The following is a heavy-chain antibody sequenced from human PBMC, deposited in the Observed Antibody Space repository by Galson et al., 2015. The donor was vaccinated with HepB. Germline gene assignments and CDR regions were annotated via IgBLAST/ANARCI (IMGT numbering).Heavy chain of an antibody. CDR3: TTALGYSGYDWAELFDY. V-gene: IGHV3-15*01. CDR1: GFTFSNAW. CDR2: IKSKTDGGTT. D-gene: IGHD5-12*01. Sequence: SLRLSCAASGFTFSNAWMSWVRQAPGKGLEWVGRIKSKTDGGTTDYAAPVKGRFTISRDDSKNTLYLQMNSLKTEDTAVYYCTTALGYSGYDWAELFDYWGQGTLVTVSS. J-gene: IGHJ4*02.